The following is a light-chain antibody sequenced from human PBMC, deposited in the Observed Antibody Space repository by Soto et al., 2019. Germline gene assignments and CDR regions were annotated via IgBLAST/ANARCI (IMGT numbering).Light chain of an antibody. J-gene: IGKJ1*01. Sequence: EIVMTQSPATLSVSPGERATLSCRASQSVSSNLAWYQQKPGQAPRLLIYGASTRATGIPARFSGSGSGTEFTLTISSLQSEDFAVYYCQHYNNWTRTFGNGTKVEIK. CDR3: QHYNNWTRT. CDR2: GAS. CDR1: QSVSSN. V-gene: IGKV3-15*01.